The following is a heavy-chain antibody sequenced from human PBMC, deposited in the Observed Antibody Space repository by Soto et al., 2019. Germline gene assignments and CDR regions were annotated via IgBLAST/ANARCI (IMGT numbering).Heavy chain of an antibody. CDR2: IKQDGSEE. V-gene: IGHV3-7*03. CDR3: ARVYSHFEYYFDY. J-gene: IGHJ4*02. CDR1: GFTFSSYW. D-gene: IGHD2-8*01. Sequence: GGSLRLSCAASGFTFSSYWMSWVRQAPGKGLEWVANIKQDGSEEYYVDSVKGRFTISRDNAKNSLYLQMNSLRAEDTAVYYCARVYSHFEYYFDYWGQGTLVTVSS.